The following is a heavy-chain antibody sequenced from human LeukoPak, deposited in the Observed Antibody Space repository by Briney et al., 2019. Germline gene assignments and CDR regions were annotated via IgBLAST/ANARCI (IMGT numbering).Heavy chain of an antibody. Sequence: PGGSLRLSCAASGFTVSTNYMSWVRQAPGKGLEWVSVIYSGGSAYYADSVKGRFTISRDNSKNTLYLQTNSLRVDDTAVYYCAREFRGVMIDYWGQGTLVSVSS. J-gene: IGHJ4*02. CDR3: AREFRGVMIDY. V-gene: IGHV3-53*01. CDR2: IYSGGSA. CDR1: GFTVSTNY. D-gene: IGHD3-16*01.